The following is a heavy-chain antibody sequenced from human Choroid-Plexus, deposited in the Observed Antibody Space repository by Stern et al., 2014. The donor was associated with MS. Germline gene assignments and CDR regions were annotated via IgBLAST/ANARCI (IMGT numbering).Heavy chain of an antibody. CDR1: GFTFSNFG. V-gene: IGHV3-30*18. CDR2: ISHGGSDK. CDR3: AKDRQWSTYFFDY. J-gene: IGHJ4*02. Sequence: VQLVESGGGVAQPGRPLILSCAASGFTFSNFGMHWVRQAPGKGLEWVALISHGGSDKYYAHSVKGRFTIFRDNSKNTLYMHMNSLRAEDTAVYYCAKDRQWSTYFFDYWGQGSLVTVSS. D-gene: IGHD2-15*01.